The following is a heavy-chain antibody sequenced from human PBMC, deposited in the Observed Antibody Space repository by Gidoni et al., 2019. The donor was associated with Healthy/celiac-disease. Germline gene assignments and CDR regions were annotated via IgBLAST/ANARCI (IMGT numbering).Heavy chain of an antibody. D-gene: IGHD5-12*01. Sequence: EVQLVESGGGLVQPGGSLKLSCAASGFPFSGSAMPWVRQASGKGLEWVGRIRSKANSYATAYAASVKGRFTISRDDSKNTAYLQMNSLKTEDTAVYYCTTRRDGRGYGGYFGQDYWGQGTLVTVSS. CDR1: GFPFSGSA. CDR2: IRSKANSYAT. J-gene: IGHJ4*02. V-gene: IGHV3-73*02. CDR3: TTRRDGRGYGGYFGQDY.